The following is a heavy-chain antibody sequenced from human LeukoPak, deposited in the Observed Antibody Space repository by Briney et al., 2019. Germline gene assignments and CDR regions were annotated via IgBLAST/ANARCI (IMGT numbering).Heavy chain of an antibody. CDR3: ATEGTYSSSWYSALDY. D-gene: IGHD6-13*01. CDR1: GGSINSAGYY. CDR2: IYYSGNT. J-gene: IGHJ4*02. Sequence: SETLSLTCTVSGGSINSAGYYWSWIRQHPGKGLEWIGYIYYSGNTYYNPSLKSRVAISVDTSKNQFSLKLSSVTAADTAVYYCATEGTYSSSWYSALDYWGQGTLVTVPS. V-gene: IGHV4-31*03.